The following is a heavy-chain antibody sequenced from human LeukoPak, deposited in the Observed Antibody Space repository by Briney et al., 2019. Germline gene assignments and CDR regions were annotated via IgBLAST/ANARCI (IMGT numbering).Heavy chain of an antibody. CDR2: ISYDGGDK. CDR3: VRDVWGDRDGFFDS. D-gene: IGHD5-24*01. Sequence: GGSLRLSCVASGFTFSSYGMHWVRQAPGKGPEWVALISYDGGDKYYVDSVKGRFTISRDNAKNSLYLQMNSLRAEDTAVYYCVRDVWGDRDGFFDSWGQGTLVTVSS. V-gene: IGHV3-30*03. J-gene: IGHJ4*02. CDR1: GFTFSSYG.